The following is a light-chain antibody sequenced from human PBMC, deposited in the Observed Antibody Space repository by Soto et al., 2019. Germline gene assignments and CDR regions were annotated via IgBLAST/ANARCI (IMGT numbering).Light chain of an antibody. V-gene: IGKV1-6*01. J-gene: IGKJ1*01. CDR1: QGIRSE. CDR2: AAS. Sequence: AIQMTQSPSSLSASVGDRVTITCRASQGIRSELAWYQQKPGKAPNLLIYAASTLQSGVPSRFSGSCSGTDFTLTISSLQPEDFATYYCQHGYNYPRTFGQGTRVEIK. CDR3: QHGYNYPRT.